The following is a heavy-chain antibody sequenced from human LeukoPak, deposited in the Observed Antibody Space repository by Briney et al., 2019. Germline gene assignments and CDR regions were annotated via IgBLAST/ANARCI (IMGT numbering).Heavy chain of an antibody. Sequence: ASVKLFRNGSGSRFTVCYKQWGRLAPGPGLEWVGWSYTNCGGTNYAQKFLGRGTITRDSSTSKASMELRRLRSDDKAVYYCERGGATGTTSPFDYWGQGTLVTVSS. CDR2: SYTNCGGT. CDR1: GSRFTVCY. V-gene: IGHV1-2*02. CDR3: ERGGATGTTSPFDY. J-gene: IGHJ4*02. D-gene: IGHD1-1*01.